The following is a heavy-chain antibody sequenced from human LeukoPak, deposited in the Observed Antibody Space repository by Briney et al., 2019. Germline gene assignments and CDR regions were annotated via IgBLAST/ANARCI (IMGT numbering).Heavy chain of an antibody. J-gene: IGHJ6*02. CDR3: AKADGDFDWLLLPTYYYYYGMDV. CDR2: IRGGDGSS. D-gene: IGHD3-9*01. Sequence: PGGSLRLSCAASGFTFSSYAMSWVRQAPGKGLEWVSAIRGGDGSSYYTDSVKGRFTISRDNSKNTLYLQMNSLRAEDTAVYYCAKADGDFDWLLLPTYYYYYGMDVWGQGTTVTVSS. V-gene: IGHV3-23*01. CDR1: GFTFSSYA.